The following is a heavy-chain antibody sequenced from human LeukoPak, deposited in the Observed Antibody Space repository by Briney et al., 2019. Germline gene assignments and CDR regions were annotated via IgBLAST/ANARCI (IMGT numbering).Heavy chain of an antibody. Sequence: KPGASVKVSCKASGYTFTSYDINWVRQATGQGLEWMGWMNPNSGNTGYAQKFQGRVTMTRNTSISTAYTELSSLRSEDTAVYYCARYPTSMLSFDYWGQGTLVTVSS. CDR1: GYTFTSYD. J-gene: IGHJ4*02. V-gene: IGHV1-8*01. CDR3: ARYPTSMLSFDY. CDR2: MNPNSGNT. D-gene: IGHD2-8*01.